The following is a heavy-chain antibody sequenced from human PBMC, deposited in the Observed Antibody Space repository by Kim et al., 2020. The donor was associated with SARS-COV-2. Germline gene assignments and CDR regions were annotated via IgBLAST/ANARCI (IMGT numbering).Heavy chain of an antibody. CDR3: ASMDTAMVARPWDGMDV. CDR1: GYTFTSYA. CDR2: INAGNGNT. D-gene: IGHD5-18*01. J-gene: IGHJ6*02. V-gene: IGHV1-3*01. Sequence: ASVKVSCKASGYTFTSYAMHWVRQAPGQRLEWMGWINAGNGNTKYSQKFQGRVTITRDTSASTAYMEMSSLRSEDTAVYYCASMDTAMVARPWDGMDVWGQGTPVPFSS.